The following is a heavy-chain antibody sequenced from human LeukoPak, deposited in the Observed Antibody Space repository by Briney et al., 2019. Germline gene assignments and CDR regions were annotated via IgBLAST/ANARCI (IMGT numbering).Heavy chain of an antibody. CDR1: GGSISSDSYF. V-gene: IGHV4-61*02. J-gene: IGHJ4*02. D-gene: IGHD1-26*01. CDR3: ARWSVSGSYPNFDY. Sequence: PSETLSLTCTVSGGSISSDSYFWGWIRQPPGKGLEWIGRIYTSGSTNYNPSLKSRVTISVDTSKNQFSLKLSSVTAADTAVYYCARWSVSGSYPNFDYWGQGTLVTVSS. CDR2: IYTSGST.